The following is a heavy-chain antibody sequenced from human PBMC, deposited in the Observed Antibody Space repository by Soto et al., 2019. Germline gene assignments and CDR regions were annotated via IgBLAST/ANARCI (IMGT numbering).Heavy chain of an antibody. J-gene: IGHJ4*02. D-gene: IGHD6-19*01. CDR2: IHSGGSA. V-gene: IGHV3-66*04. CDR1: GITVSSNF. CDR3: ARLVAAVPGHYYFDL. Sequence: EVQLVESGGGLVQPGGSLRLSCEASGITVSSNFMTWVRQAPGKGLEWVSVIHSGGSAYSAISGKGRITISSDNSKNTVYLQMNSLRLEDTAVYYCARLVAAVPGHYYFDLWGQGTLVTVSS.